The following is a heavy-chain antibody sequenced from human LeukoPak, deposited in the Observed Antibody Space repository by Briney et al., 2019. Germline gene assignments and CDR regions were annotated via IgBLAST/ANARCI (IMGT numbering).Heavy chain of an antibody. CDR2: IYYSGST. D-gene: IGHD1-1*01. CDR1: GGSISSYY. Sequence: SETLFLTCTVSGGSISSYYWSWIRQPPGKGLEWIGYIYYSGSTNYNPSLKSRVTISVDTSKNQFSLKLSSVTAADTAVYYCARDPQTTYDAFDIWGQGTMVTVSS. V-gene: IGHV4-59*01. J-gene: IGHJ3*02. CDR3: ARDPQTTYDAFDI.